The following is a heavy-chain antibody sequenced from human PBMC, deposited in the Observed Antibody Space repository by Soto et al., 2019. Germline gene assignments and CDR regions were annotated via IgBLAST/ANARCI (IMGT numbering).Heavy chain of an antibody. CDR3: ARDSAYSFDY. CDR1: GFKFSDYS. Sequence: EVQLVESGGGLVQPGGSLRLSCTASGFKFSDYSMNWVRQAPGKGLEWASYIGTSTSTVYYADSVEGRFSISRDNAKNSLYLQMNSLGAEDTAVYYCARDSAYSFDYWGQGILVTVSP. J-gene: IGHJ4*02. CDR2: IGTSTSTV. D-gene: IGHD2-15*01. V-gene: IGHV3-48*01.